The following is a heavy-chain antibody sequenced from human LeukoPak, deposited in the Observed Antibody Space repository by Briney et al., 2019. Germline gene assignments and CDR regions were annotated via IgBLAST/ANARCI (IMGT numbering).Heavy chain of an antibody. CDR1: GYCFTSYW. CDR2: IDPSASYT. D-gene: IGHD2-2*01. J-gene: IGHJ5*02. Sequence: GESLRVSCKGSGYCFTSYWISWVRQMPGKGLEWMGWIDPSASYTNYSPSFQGHVTISADKSISTAYLQWSSLKASDTAMYYCARHVSHGYCSSTSCYPGTWFDPWGQRTLVTVSS. V-gene: IGHV5-10-1*01. CDR3: ARHVSHGYCSSTSCYPGTWFDP.